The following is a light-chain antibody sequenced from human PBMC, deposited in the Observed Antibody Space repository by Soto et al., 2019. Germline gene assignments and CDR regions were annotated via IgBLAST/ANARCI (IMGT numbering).Light chain of an antibody. CDR1: SSDVGGYNF. V-gene: IGLV2-8*01. CDR3: SSYAGSLDV. J-gene: IGLJ1*01. Sequence: QSALTQPPSASGSPGQSVTISCTGTSSDVGGYNFVSWYQQHPGKAPKLLIDEVSKRPSGVPDRFSGSKSGNTASLTVSGLQAEDEADHYCSSYAGSLDVFGTGTKVPVL. CDR2: EVS.